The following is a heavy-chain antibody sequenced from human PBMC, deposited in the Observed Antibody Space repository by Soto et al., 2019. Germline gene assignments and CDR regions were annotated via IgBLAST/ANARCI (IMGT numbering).Heavy chain of an antibody. D-gene: IGHD5-18*01. CDR3: ARDEYSYGFFDY. CDR2: IYDSGST. V-gene: IGHV4-59*01. CDR1: GGFISSYH. Sequence: SETLSLTCTVSGGFISSYHWSWIRQPPGKGLEWIGYIYDSGSTKYNPSLKSRVTISVDTSKNQFSLKLSSVTAADTAVYYCARDEYSYGFFDYWGQGTLVTVSS. J-gene: IGHJ4*02.